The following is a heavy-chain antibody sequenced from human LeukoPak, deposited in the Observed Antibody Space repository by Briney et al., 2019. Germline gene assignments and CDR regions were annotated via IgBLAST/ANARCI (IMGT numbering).Heavy chain of an antibody. CDR1: GGSINNYY. CDR2: IYTRGST. V-gene: IGHV4-4*07. Sequence: PSETLSLTCTVSGGSINNYYWSWIRQPAGKGLEWIGRIYTRGSTNYNPSLKSRVTISVDTSKNQFSLKLSSVTAADTAVYYCARGRERWLQFHYWGQGTLVAVSS. D-gene: IGHD5-24*01. CDR3: ARGRERWLQFHY. J-gene: IGHJ4*02.